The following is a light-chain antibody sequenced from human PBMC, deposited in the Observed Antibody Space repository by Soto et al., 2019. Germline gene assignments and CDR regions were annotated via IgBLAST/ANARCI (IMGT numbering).Light chain of an antibody. CDR3: NSYTSSGTYV. CDR1: SSDVGLYNY. Sequence: QSALTQPASLSGSPGQSITISCTGTSSDVGLYNYVSWYRHLPGKAPELIIYDVSNRPSGVSNRFSGSKSANTASLTISGLQAEDEADYYCNSYTSSGTYVFGTGTKVTVL. CDR2: DVS. V-gene: IGLV2-14*03. J-gene: IGLJ1*01.